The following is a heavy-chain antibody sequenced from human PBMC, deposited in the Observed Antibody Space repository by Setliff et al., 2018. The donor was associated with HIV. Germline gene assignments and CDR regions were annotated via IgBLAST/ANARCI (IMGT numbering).Heavy chain of an antibody. J-gene: IGHJ4*02. CDR1: GGSISIHPFY. V-gene: IGHV4-39*01. CDR2: IHYGGTT. D-gene: IGHD2-2*01. CDR3: ARTRDCSSSGLATTRLDY. Sequence: PSETLSLTCTVSGGSISIHPFYWGWIRQPPGKGLEWIGSIHYGGTTYSNPSLRSRVAFSVDTSKNQFSLQLSSVTAADMAVYYCARTRDCSSSGLATTRLDYWGQGKLVTVSS.